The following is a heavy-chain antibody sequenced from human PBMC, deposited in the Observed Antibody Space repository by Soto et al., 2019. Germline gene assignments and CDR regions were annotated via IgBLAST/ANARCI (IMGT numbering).Heavy chain of an antibody. CDR3: ATYDFWSAYYVGDYYYGMDV. CDR1: GFTFSSYA. V-gene: IGHV3-23*01. J-gene: IGHJ6*02. CDR2: ISGSGGST. D-gene: IGHD3-3*01. Sequence: GGSLRLSCAASGFTFSSYAMSWVRQAPGKGLEWVSAISGSGGSTYYADSVKGRFSISRDNSKNTLYLQMNSLRAEDTAVYYFATYDFWSAYYVGDYYYGMDVWGQGTTVTVSS.